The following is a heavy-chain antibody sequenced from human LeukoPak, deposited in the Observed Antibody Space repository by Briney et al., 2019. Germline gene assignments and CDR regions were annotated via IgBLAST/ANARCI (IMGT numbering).Heavy chain of an antibody. J-gene: IGHJ4*02. Sequence: PGGSLRLSCAASGFTFSSYAMSWVRQAPGKGLEWVSAISGSGGSTYYADSVKGRFTISRDNSKNTLYLQMNSLRAEDTAVYYCATVGYISWYTFDYWGQGTLVTVSS. CDR3: ATVGYISWYTFDY. D-gene: IGHD2-2*02. CDR2: ISGSGGST. CDR1: GFTFSSYA. V-gene: IGHV3-23*01.